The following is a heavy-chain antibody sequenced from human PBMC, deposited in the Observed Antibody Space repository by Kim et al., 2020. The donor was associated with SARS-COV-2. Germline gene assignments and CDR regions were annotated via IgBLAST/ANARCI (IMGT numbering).Heavy chain of an antibody. Sequence: QYAESGKSRITISPDTSKNQSSLQLNSVTPEDTAVYYCARDAPVGSHFVYWGQGTLVTVSS. J-gene: IGHJ4*02. CDR3: ARDAPVGSHFVY. D-gene: IGHD1-26*01. V-gene: IGHV6-1*01.